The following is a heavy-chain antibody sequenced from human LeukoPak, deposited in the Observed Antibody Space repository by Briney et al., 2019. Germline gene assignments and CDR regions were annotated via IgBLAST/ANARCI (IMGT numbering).Heavy chain of an antibody. Sequence: SETMSLTCTVSGGSISSSSYYWGRIRQPPGKGLEWFGSIYYSESTYYNPSLKSRVTMSVDTSKHQFSLKLSSVTAADTAVYYCARGLWFGDENPPYFDYWGKGILVTVSS. V-gene: IGHV4-39*01. CDR1: GGSISSSSYY. J-gene: IGHJ4*02. CDR2: IYYSEST. D-gene: IGHD3-10*01. CDR3: ARGLWFGDENPPYFDY.